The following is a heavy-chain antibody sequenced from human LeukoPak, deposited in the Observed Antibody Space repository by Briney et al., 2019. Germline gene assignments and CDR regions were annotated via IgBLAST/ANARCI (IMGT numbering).Heavy chain of an antibody. Sequence: PGGSLRLSCAASGFTFNDYAMSWVRQAPGQGLEWVSAITDSGFSTYYADSVKGRFTISRDNSKNTLYLQMNSLRAEDTAVYYCAKDRYCSSSTCYWIWGQGTLVTVSS. CDR1: GFTFNDYA. CDR3: AKDRYCSSSTCYWI. V-gene: IGHV3-23*01. J-gene: IGHJ4*02. D-gene: IGHD2-2*01. CDR2: ITDSGFST.